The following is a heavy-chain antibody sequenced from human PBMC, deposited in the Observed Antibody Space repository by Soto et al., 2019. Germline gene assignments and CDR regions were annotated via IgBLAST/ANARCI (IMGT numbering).Heavy chain of an antibody. V-gene: IGHV3-21*01. CDR2: ISSSSSYI. CDR1: GFTFSSYS. Sequence: LRLSCAASGFTFSSYSMNWVRQAPGKGLEWVSSISSSSSYIYYADSVKGRFTISRDNAKNSLYLQMNSLRAEDTAVYYCARGSSAAVAGTFAYWGQGTLVTVSS. D-gene: IGHD6-19*01. CDR3: ARGSSAAVAGTFAY. J-gene: IGHJ4*02.